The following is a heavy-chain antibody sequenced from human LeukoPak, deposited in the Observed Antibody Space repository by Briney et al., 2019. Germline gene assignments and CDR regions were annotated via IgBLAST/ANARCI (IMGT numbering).Heavy chain of an antibody. V-gene: IGHV4-4*02. CDR3: ARGSDYGSGSYPFDY. CDR1: GGSISSSNW. J-gene: IGHJ4*02. CDR2: IYHSGST. D-gene: IGHD3-10*01. Sequence: SGTLSLTCAVSGGSISSSNWWSWVRQPPGKGLEWIGEIYHSGSTNYNPSLKSRVTISVDKSKNQFSLKLSSVTAADTAVYYCARGSDYGSGSYPFDYWGQGTLVTVSS.